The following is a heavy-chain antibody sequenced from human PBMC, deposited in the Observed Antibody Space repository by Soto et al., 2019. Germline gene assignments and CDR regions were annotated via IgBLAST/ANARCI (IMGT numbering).Heavy chain of an antibody. V-gene: IGHV4-4*02. CDR3: ASGGGGGNY. J-gene: IGHJ4*02. CDR1: GGSVTNDNW. Sequence: QVQLQESGPGLVKPSGTLSLTCAVSGGSVTNDNWWSWVRQPPGKGLEWIGEIYHSGSTNYNPSLKSRVTISIDNSNNQCSLKLNSVTAADTAVYYCASGGGGGNYWGQGTLVTVSS. CDR2: IYHSGST. D-gene: IGHD3-16*01.